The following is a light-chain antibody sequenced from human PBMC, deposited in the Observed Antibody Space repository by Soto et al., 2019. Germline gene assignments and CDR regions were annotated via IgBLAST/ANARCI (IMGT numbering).Light chain of an antibody. J-gene: IGKJ3*01. CDR1: QSISGSY. V-gene: IGKV3-20*01. Sequence: EIVLTQSPGTLSLSPGERVTLSSRASQSISGSYLAWYQQKRGQAPRLLVYGATTRATGIPDRFSGSGSGSDFTLIISRLEPEDFAVYFCQQYGVSPQSFGPGTKVDI. CDR3: QQYGVSPQS. CDR2: GAT.